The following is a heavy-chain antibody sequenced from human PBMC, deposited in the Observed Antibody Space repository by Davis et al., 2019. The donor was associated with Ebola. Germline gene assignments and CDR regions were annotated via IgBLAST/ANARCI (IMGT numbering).Heavy chain of an antibody. V-gene: IGHV4-39*01. CDR3: ARHPSSSPQEFDY. J-gene: IGHJ4*02. CDR2: IYYSGST. CDR1: GGSISSSSYY. D-gene: IGHD6-6*01. Sequence: PSETLSLTCTVSGGSISSSSYYWGWIRQPPGKGLEWIGSIYYSGSTYYNPSLKSRVTISVDTSKNQFSLKLSSVTAADTAVYYCARHPSSSPQEFDYWGQGTLVTVSS.